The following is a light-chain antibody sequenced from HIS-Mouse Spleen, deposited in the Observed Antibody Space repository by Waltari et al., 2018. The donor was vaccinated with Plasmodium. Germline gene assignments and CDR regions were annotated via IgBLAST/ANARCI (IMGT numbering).Light chain of an antibody. V-gene: IGKV3-20*01. CDR2: GAP. J-gene: IGKJ2*01. CDR3: QQYGSSPPYT. CDR1: QSVSSSY. Sequence: EIVLTQSPGTLSLSPGERATLPCRASQSVSSSYLAWYQQKPGQAPRLPIYGAPSRATGIPDRFSGSESGTDLTLTISRLEPEDFAVYYCQQYGSSPPYTFGQGTKLEIK.